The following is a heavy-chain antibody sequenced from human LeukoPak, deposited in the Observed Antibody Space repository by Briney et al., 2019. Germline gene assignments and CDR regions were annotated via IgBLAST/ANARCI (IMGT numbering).Heavy chain of an antibody. CDR2: IKPGGNEK. CDR1: GFTFSSYW. D-gene: IGHD3-3*01. Sequence: PGGSLRLSCAASGFTFSSYWMTWVRQGPGKGLEWVAIIKPGGNEKYYVDSVKGRFTISRDNVKNSLYLQMNSLRAEDTAIYYCATFRFLGTWGQGTMVTVSS. CDR3: ATFRFLGT. V-gene: IGHV3-7*03. J-gene: IGHJ3*01.